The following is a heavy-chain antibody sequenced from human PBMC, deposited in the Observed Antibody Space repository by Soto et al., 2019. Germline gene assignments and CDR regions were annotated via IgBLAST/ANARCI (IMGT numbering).Heavy chain of an antibody. CDR2: ISGSGGST. CDR1: GFTFSSYA. J-gene: IGHJ5*02. Sequence: EVQLLESGGGLVQPGGSLRLSCAAAGFTFSSYAMSWVRQAPGKGLEWVSAISGSGGSTYYADSVKGRFTISRDNSKNTLYLQMNSLRAEDTAVYYCAKDSSPYGSGSSHLGWFDLWGQGTLVTVSS. V-gene: IGHV3-23*01. D-gene: IGHD3-10*01. CDR3: AKDSSPYGSGSSHLGWFDL.